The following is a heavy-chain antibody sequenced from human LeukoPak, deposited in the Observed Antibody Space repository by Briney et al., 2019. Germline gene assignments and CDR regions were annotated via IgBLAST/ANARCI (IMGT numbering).Heavy chain of an antibody. CDR1: GFTFSSYS. CDR3: ARDAYYYGSGSYNY. V-gene: IGHV3-21*01. CDR2: ISSSSSYI. D-gene: IGHD3-10*01. J-gene: IGHJ4*02. Sequence: GGSLRLFCAASGFTFSSYSMNWVRQPPGKGLEWVSSISSSSSYIYYADSVKGRFTISRDNAKNSLYLQMDSLSAEDTAVYYCARDAYYYGSGSYNYWGQGTLVTVSS.